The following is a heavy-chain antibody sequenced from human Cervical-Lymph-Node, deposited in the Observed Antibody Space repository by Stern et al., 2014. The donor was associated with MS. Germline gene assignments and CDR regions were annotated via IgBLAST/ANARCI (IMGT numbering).Heavy chain of an antibody. J-gene: IGHJ3*02. CDR3: ARSSTVTPNAFDI. D-gene: IGHD4-17*01. CDR2: IYHSGST. Sequence: VQLVESGSGLVKPSQTLSLTCAVSGGSISSGGYSWSWIRQPPGKGLEWIGYIYHSGSTYYNTSLKSRVTISVDRYKNQFSLKLSSVTAADTAVYYCARSSTVTPNAFDIWGQGTMVTVSS. V-gene: IGHV4-30-2*01. CDR1: GGSISSGGYS.